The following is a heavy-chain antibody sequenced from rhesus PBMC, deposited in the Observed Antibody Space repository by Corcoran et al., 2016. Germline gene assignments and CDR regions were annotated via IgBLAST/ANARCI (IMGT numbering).Heavy chain of an antibody. J-gene: IGHJ4*01. D-gene: IGHD6-25*01. CDR3: AIGYSGSSFDY. CDR2: IYGSSTST. Sequence: QVQLQESGPGLVKPSETLSLPCAVSGGSLSDSYRWRWIRQPPGKGLVWIGYIYGSSTSTNYNPSRKSRGTISKDTSKNQFSLKLSSVTAADTAVYYCAIGYSGSSFDYWGQGVLVTVSS. CDR1: GGSLSDSYR. V-gene: IGHV4S10*01.